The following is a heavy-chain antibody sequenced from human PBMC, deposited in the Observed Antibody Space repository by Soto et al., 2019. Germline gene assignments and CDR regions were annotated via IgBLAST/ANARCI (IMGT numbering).Heavy chain of an antibody. CDR2: ITITGDTT. Sequence: EVQLVESEGGLVQPGGSLRLSCEASGFIFTTSDMSWVRQAPGKGLEWISSITITGDTTHYADSVKGRFTISRDNSRNWVYLQMNSLRGDHRAVYYCAKGGGGDHGYWGQGTLVAVSS. CDR1: GFIFTTSD. V-gene: IGHV3-23*04. CDR3: AKGGGGDHGY. J-gene: IGHJ4*02. D-gene: IGHD2-21*02.